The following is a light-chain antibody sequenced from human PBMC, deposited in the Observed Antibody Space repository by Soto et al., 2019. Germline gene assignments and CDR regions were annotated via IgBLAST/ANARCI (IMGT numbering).Light chain of an antibody. CDR1: QSVSSN. J-gene: IGKJ5*01. V-gene: IGKV3-15*01. CDR2: GAS. Sequence: EIVMTQSPANLAVSLGERATLSCRASQSVSSNLAWYQQKPGQAPRLLIYGASTRATGIPARFSGSGSGTEFTLTISSLQSEDFAGDYCKQYNNWPPITFAQGPRLAIK. CDR3: KQYNNWPPIT.